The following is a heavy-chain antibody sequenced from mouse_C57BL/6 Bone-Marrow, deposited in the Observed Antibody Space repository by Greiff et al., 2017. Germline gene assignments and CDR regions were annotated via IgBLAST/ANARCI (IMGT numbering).Heavy chain of an antibody. CDR1: GYTFTDYN. CDR2: INPNNGGT. J-gene: IGHJ2*01. Sequence: VQLQQSGPELVKPGASVKMSCKASGYTFTDYNMHWVKQSHGKSLEWIGYINPNNGGTSYNQKFKGKATLTVNKSSSTAYMELRSLTSEDSAVYYCALITTVVADLDYWGQGTTLTVSS. V-gene: IGHV1-22*01. D-gene: IGHD1-1*01. CDR3: ALITTVVADLDY.